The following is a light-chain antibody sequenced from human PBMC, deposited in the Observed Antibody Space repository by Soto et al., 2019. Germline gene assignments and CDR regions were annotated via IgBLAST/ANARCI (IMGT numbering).Light chain of an antibody. Sequence: MMMTQSPATLSVSPGERVTLSCRASHSVNSHVAWYQQKPGQAPRLLLYGASTRATGIPVRFSGSGFGTEFTLTISSLQSEDFAVYYCQQRSNWPPITFGQGTRLEIK. CDR1: HSVNSH. V-gene: IGKV3-15*01. J-gene: IGKJ5*01. CDR2: GAS. CDR3: QQRSNWPPIT.